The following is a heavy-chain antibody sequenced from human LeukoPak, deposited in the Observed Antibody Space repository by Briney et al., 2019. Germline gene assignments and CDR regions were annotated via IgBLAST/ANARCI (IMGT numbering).Heavy chain of an antibody. V-gene: IGHV4-59*08. D-gene: IGHD6-19*01. CDR1: GGSISSYY. CDR2: IHYSGST. Sequence: PSETLSLTCTVSGGSISSYYWSWIRQPPGKGLEWIGYIHYSGSTNYNPSLKSRVTISVDTSKNQFSLKLSSVTAADTAVYYCARLTSSGWPDYYYYGMDVWGQGTTVTVSS. J-gene: IGHJ6*02. CDR3: ARLTSSGWPDYYYYGMDV.